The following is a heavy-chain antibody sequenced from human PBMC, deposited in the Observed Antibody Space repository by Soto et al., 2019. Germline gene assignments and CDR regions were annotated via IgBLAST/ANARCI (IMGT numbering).Heavy chain of an antibody. V-gene: IGHV3-23*01. J-gene: IGHJ1*01. CDR1: GFTFSSYA. CDR2: ISGSGGST. Sequence: GGSLRLSCAASGFTFSSYAMSWVRQAPGKGLEWVSAISGSGGSTYYADSVKGRFTISIDNSKNTLYLQMNSLRAEDTAVYYCAKDRDSSRWNEYFEXWGQGTLVTVSX. D-gene: IGHD6-19*01. CDR3: AKDRDSSRWNEYFEX.